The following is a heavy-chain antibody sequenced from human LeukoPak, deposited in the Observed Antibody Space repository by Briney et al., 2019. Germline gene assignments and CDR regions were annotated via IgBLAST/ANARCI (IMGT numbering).Heavy chain of an antibody. V-gene: IGHV3-23*01. CDR1: GFTFSSHG. J-gene: IGHJ4*02. Sequence: GGSLRLSCAASGFTFSSHGMSWVRQAPGKGLEWVSTISGSGDYAYYADSVKGRFTISRDNSKNTLYLQMNSLRAEDTAVYYCAKVTYGSGTYGAFDSWGQGTLVTVSS. CDR3: AKVTYGSGTYGAFDS. D-gene: IGHD3-10*01. CDR2: ISGSGDYA.